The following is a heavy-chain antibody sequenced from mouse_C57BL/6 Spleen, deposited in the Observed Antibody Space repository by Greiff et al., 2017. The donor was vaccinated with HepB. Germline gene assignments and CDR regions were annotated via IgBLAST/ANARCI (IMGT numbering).Heavy chain of an antibody. CDR3: ARRGGLRGYVDV. V-gene: IGHV1-54*01. J-gene: IGHJ1*03. CDR2: INPGSGGT. Sequence: VQLQQSGAELVRPGTSVKVSCKASGYAFTNYLVERVKQRPGPGLEWIGVINPGSGGTNYNEKLKGKAKLTADKSSSTAYMQLSSMTSEDSAVYFCARRGGLRGYVDVWGTVTTVTVSS. CDR1: GYAFTNYL. D-gene: IGHD2-4*01.